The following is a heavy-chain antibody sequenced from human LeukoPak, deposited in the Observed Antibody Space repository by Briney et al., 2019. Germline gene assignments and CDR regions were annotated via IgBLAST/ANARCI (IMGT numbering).Heavy chain of an antibody. D-gene: IGHD2-2*01. CDR2: IRSKANSYAT. V-gene: IGHV3-73*01. J-gene: IGHJ4*02. Sequence: GGSLRLSCAASGFTFSGSAMHWVRQASGKGLEWVGRIRSKANSYATAYAASVKGRFTISRDDSKNTAYLQMNSLKTEDTAVYYCAKDHLPIVVVPAAIDYWGQGTLVTVSS. CDR1: GFTFSGSA. CDR3: AKDHLPIVVVPAAIDY.